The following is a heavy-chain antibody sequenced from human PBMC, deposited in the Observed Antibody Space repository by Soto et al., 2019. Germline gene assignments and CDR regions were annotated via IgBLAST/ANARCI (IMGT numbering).Heavy chain of an antibody. J-gene: IGHJ6*02. CDR3: AKTNDYGDYVYYYYGMDV. D-gene: IGHD4-17*01. V-gene: IGHV3-23*01. CDR1: GFTFSSYA. Sequence: PGGSLRLSCAASGFTFSSYAMSWVRQAPGKGLEWVSAISGSGGSTYYADSVKGRFTISRDNSKNTLYLQMNSLRAEDTAVYYCAKTNDYGDYVYYYYGMDVWGQGTTVTVSS. CDR2: ISGSGGST.